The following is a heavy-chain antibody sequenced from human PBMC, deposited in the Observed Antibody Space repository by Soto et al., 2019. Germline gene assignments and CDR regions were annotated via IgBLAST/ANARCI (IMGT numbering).Heavy chain of an antibody. J-gene: IGHJ5*02. V-gene: IGHV4-30-4*08. Sequence: PSETLSLTCTVSGGSISSGNYYWSWIRQHPGKGLEWIGYIYYSGSTYYNPSLKSRVTISVDTSKNQFSLNLSSVTAADTAVYYCARERPDGCKLDPWGQGTLVTVSS. CDR2: IYYSGST. D-gene: IGHD6-19*01. CDR3: ARERPDGCKLDP. CDR1: GGSISSGNYY.